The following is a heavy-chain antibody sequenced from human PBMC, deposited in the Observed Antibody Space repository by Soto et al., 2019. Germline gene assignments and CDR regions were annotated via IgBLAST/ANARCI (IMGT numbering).Heavy chain of an antibody. J-gene: IGHJ4*02. CDR1: GGTFSSYA. D-gene: IGHD2-15*01. CDR3: ARVIRYCSGGSCYPPQYYFDY. Sequence: QVQLVQSGAEVKKPGSSVKVSCKASGGTFSSYAISWVRQAPGQGLEWMGGIIPIFGTANYAQKFQGRVTITADESTSTAYMELSSLRSEDTAVYYCARVIRYCSGGSCYPPQYYFDYWGQGTLVTVSS. V-gene: IGHV1-69*01. CDR2: IIPIFGTA.